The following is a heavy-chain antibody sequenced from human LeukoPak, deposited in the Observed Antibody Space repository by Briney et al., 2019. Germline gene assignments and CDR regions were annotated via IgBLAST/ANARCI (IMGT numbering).Heavy chain of an antibody. CDR3: ARVPGPTYYYDSSGYYFNY. Sequence: GASVKVSCKASGYTFTGYYMHWVRQAPGQGLEWMGRINPNSGDTNYAQKFQGRVTMTRDTSISTAYMELSRLRSDDTAVYYCARVPGPTYYYDSSGYYFNYWGQGTLVTVSS. D-gene: IGHD3-22*01. J-gene: IGHJ4*02. V-gene: IGHV1-2*06. CDR2: INPNSGDT. CDR1: GYTFTGYY.